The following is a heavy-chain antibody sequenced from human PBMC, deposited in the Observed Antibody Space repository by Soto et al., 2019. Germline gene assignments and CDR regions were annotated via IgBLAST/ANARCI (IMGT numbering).Heavy chain of an antibody. D-gene: IGHD3-3*01. CDR3: ARGGGVGVAGSAAFDM. CDR2: INPATGAA. J-gene: IGHJ3*02. CDR1: GYPVTAYY. Sequence: QLHLVQSGAVVKKPGASVTVSCSASGYPVTAYYMHWVRQAPGRGLEWMGGINPATGAAKYTQTFQGRVTMTRDTSPRTVFMELRGLTSEAPAVFSCARGGGVGVAGSAAFDMWGQGTLVTVSS. V-gene: IGHV1-2*02.